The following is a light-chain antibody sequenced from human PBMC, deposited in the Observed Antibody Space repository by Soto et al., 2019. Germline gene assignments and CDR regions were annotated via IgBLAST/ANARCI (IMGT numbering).Light chain of an antibody. Sequence: EIVLTQSPATLSLSPGERATLSCRASQRVSSFLAWYQQKPGQAPRLLSYDASNRATGIPARFSGSGCGTDFTLPISSLVPEDVPVYYCQHRSNWYTFGQGTKRQIK. V-gene: IGKV3-11*01. J-gene: IGKJ2*01. CDR3: QHRSNWYT. CDR2: DAS. CDR1: QRVSSF.